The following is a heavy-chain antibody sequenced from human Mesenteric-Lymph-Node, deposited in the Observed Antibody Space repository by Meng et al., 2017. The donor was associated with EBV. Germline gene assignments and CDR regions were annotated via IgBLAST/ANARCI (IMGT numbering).Heavy chain of an antibody. J-gene: IGHJ4*02. CDR1: GYTFSLYG. V-gene: IGHV1-18*01. Sequence: QVQLVQAGAEVKKAGASGKVSCKASGYTFSLYGITWVRQAPGQGLEWMGWISGYSGNTNYAQKFQDRVTMTTDTSTSTAYMELRSLRSDDTAVYYCARGEFSTSSDCDYWGQGTLVTVSS. CDR3: ARGEFSTSSDCDY. D-gene: IGHD6-6*01. CDR2: ISGYSGNT.